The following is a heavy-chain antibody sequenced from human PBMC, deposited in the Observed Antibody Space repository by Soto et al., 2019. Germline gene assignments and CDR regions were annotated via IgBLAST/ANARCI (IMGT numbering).Heavy chain of an antibody. CDR1: GYSFTSYW. CDR3: ARRGAVALNYYYGMDV. CDR2: IYPGDSDT. Sequence: PGESLKISCKGSGYSFTSYWIGWVRQMPGKGLEWMGIIYPGDSDTRYSPSFQGQVTISADKSISTAYLQWSSLKASDTAMYYCARRGAVALNYYYGMDVWGQGTTVTVSS. D-gene: IGHD6-19*01. V-gene: IGHV5-51*01. J-gene: IGHJ6*02.